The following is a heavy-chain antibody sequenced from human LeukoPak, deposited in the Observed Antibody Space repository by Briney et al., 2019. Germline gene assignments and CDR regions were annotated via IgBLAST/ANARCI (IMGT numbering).Heavy chain of an antibody. CDR3: ARSRVWFGRRVANWFDP. V-gene: IGHV1-2*02. D-gene: IGHD3-10*01. Sequence: GASVKVSCRASGYTFTGYYMHWVRQAPGQGLEWMGWINPNSGGTNYAQKFQGRVTMTRDTSISTAYMELSRLRSDDTAVYYCARSRVWFGRRVANWFDPWGQGTLVTVSS. J-gene: IGHJ5*02. CDR1: GYTFTGYY. CDR2: INPNSGGT.